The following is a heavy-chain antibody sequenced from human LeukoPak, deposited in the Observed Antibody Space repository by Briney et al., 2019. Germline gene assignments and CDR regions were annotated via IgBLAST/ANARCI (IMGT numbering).Heavy chain of an antibody. J-gene: IGHJ5*02. CDR1: GGSFRTSSYY. Sequence: SETLSLTCTVSGGSFRTSSYYWGWIRQPPGKGLEWIGSIYYGGSTYYNPSLKSRVTISVDTSKRQFSLKLTSVIAADTAVYYCARHRYYYDSSGSTLPWFDPWGQGTLVTVSS. CDR2: IYYGGST. D-gene: IGHD3-22*01. CDR3: ARHRYYYDSSGSTLPWFDP. V-gene: IGHV4-39*01.